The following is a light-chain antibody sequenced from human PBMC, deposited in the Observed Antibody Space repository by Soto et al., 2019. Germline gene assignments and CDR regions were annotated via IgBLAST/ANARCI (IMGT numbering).Light chain of an antibody. J-gene: IGKJ2*01. V-gene: IGKV3-11*01. CDR3: QQRGNLYT. Sequence: EIVLTQSPATLSLSLGERATLSCRASQSVGDYLAWYQQQPGQPPRLLISDASNRAAGIPARFSGSGSGTDFTLTISSLEHEDFAVYYCQQRGNLYTFGQGTKLEIK. CDR2: DAS. CDR1: QSVGDY.